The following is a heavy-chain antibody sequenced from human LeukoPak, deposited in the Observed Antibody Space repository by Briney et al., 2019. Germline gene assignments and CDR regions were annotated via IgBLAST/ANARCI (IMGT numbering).Heavy chain of an antibody. V-gene: IGHV4-59*01. CDR1: GGSISSYY. CDR3: ARGGGLRYFDWLPTAGLDY. CDR2: IYYSGST. D-gene: IGHD3-9*01. Sequence: SETLSLTCTVSGGSISSYYWSWIRQSPGKGLEWIGYIYYSGSTNYNPSLKSRVTISVDTSKNQFSLKLSSVTAADTAVYYCARGGGLRYFDWLPTAGLDYWGQGTLVTVSS. J-gene: IGHJ4*02.